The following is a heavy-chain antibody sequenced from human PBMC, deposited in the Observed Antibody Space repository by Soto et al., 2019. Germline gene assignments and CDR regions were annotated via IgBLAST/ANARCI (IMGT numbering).Heavy chain of an antibody. Sequence: GGSLRLAXAASGFTFSNYFMHWVRQVPGEGLVWVSRMSGDGKTISYADSVKGRFTISRDNAKNTLYLQMNSLRVEDTAVYYCARTYVPGIAGFDPWGQGTLVTVSS. J-gene: IGHJ5*02. CDR2: MSGDGKTI. CDR1: GFTFSNYF. CDR3: ARTYVPGIAGFDP. D-gene: IGHD1-1*01. V-gene: IGHV3-74*01.